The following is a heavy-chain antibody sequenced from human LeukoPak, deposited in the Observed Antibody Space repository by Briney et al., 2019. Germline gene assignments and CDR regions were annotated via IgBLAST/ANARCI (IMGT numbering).Heavy chain of an antibody. J-gene: IGHJ4*02. D-gene: IGHD3-22*01. CDR3: ARAVDYYDSSGYYGYFDY. V-gene: IGHV3-48*03. CDR1: GFTFSSYE. CDR2: ISSSGSII. Sequence: PGGSLRLSCAASGFTFSSYEMNWVRQAPGKGLEWVSYISSSGSIIYYADSVKGRFTISRDNAKNSLYLQMNSLRAEDTAVYYCARAVDYYDSSGYYGYFDYWGQGTLVTVSS.